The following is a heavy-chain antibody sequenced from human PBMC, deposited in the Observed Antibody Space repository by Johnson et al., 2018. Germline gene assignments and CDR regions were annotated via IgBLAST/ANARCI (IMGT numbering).Heavy chain of an antibody. CDR1: GLRSTHSY. CDR2: IVNSRYI. D-gene: IGHD1-26*01. CDR3: ATCSYTGSFYYYGLDV. V-gene: IGHV3-69-1*02. J-gene: IGHJ6*02. Sequence: VQLVESGGGLVKPGGSLRLSCAASGLRSTHSYMTWVRPAPGKGLEWVASIVNSRYIYYADSVKGRFTISRDNAEDSLFLQMNSLRADDTAVYYCATCSYTGSFYYYGLDVWGPWTTVTVSS.